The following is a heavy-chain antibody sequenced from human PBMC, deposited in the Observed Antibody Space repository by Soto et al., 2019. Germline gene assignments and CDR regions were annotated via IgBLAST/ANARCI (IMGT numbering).Heavy chain of an antibody. CDR2: IYHSGST. CDR3: AGGAMIVVAHNWCDP. J-gene: IGHJ5*02. CDR1: GYSISSGYY. V-gene: IGHV4-38-2*01. D-gene: IGHD3-22*01. Sequence: SETLSLTCAVSGYSISSGYYWGWIRQPPGKGLEWIGSIYHSGSTYYNPSLKSRVTISVDTSTNQFSLKLSSVTAADTAVYYCAGGAMIVVAHNWCDPWGQGTLVTVSS.